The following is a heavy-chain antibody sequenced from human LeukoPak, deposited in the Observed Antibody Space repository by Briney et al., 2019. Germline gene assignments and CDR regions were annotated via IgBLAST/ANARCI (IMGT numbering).Heavy chain of an antibody. Sequence: GGSLRLSCAASGFTFSSHAMAWVRQAPGKGVEWVSAIGGLGSSTYYGDSVKGRFTISRDNSKNTVYLQMDSLRVEDTAVYYCARDPGVVAFHYFDFWGQGTLITVSS. CDR1: GFTFSSHA. CDR3: ARDPGVVAFHYFDF. V-gene: IGHV3-23*01. CDR2: IGGLGSST. J-gene: IGHJ4*02. D-gene: IGHD3-3*01.